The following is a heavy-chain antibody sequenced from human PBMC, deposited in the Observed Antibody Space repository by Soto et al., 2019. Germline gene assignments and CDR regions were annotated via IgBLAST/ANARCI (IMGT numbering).Heavy chain of an antibody. CDR1: GGSISTYY. V-gene: IGHV4-59*01. CDR3: ASDPSRGWDNGYGIDG. Sequence: KTSETLSLTCTVYGGSISTYYWSWIRQPPGKGLEWIGYIYYSGSTSYNPSLKSRVTISVDTSKNQFSLKLRSVTAADTAVYYCASDPSRGWDNGYGIDGWGQGNTVTVSS. J-gene: IGHJ6*02. D-gene: IGHD6-19*01. CDR2: IYYSGST.